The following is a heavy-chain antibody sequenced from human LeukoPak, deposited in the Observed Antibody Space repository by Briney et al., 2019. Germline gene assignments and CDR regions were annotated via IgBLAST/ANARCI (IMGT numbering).Heavy chain of an antibody. J-gene: IGHJ6*03. CDR3: ARSGQWVYYYYYMDV. V-gene: IGHV4-4*07. CDR2: IYTSGST. Sequence: PSETLSLTCTVSGGSISSYYWSWIRQPAGKGLEWIGRIYTSGSTNYNPSLKSRVTMSVDTSKNQFSLKLSSVTAADTAVYYCARSGQWVYYYYYMDVWGKGTTVTVSS. CDR1: GGSISSYY. D-gene: IGHD6-25*01.